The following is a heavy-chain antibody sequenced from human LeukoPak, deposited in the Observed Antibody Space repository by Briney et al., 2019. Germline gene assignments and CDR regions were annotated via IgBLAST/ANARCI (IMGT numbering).Heavy chain of an antibody. V-gene: IGHV3-33*01. CDR3: ARDQSLLYFDY. CDR1: GFTFSSYG. J-gene: IGHJ4*02. D-gene: IGHD2-15*01. Sequence: GGSLRLSCAASGFTFSSYGMPWVRQATGQGLDWVALTWYDGSNKSYGDSVKGRFTISRDNSKNTLYLQMSSLRAEDTAVYYCARDQSLLYFDYWGQGTLVTVSS. CDR2: TWYDGSNK.